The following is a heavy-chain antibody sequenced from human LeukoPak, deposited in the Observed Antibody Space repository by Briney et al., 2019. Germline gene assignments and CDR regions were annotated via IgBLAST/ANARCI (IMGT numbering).Heavy chain of an antibody. V-gene: IGHV4-39*07. J-gene: IGHJ4*02. CDR3: ARVGSGLNLYYFDY. Sequence: SETLSLTCTVFGDSISGSKYFWGWIRQPPGKGLEWIGNFYSGGSTYYNPSLKRRVAISEDTSGKQFSLRLGSVTATDTAVYFCARVGSGLNLYYFDYWGQGVLVTVSS. CDR2: FYSGGST. D-gene: IGHD3-3*01. CDR1: GDSISGSKYF.